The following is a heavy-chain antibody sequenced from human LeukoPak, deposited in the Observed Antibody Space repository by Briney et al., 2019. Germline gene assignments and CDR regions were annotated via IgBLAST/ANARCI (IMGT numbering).Heavy chain of an antibody. J-gene: IGHJ4*02. CDR2: ISVYTGNT. Sequence: ASVKVSCKASGYTFTSYGISWVRQAPGQGLEWIGWISVYTGNTNYVQKVQDRVTMTTDTSTSTAYMGLRSLRSDDTAVYYCARGSPPRRNYDSRGYYSYYFDYWGQGTLVTVSS. V-gene: IGHV1-18*01. CDR1: GYTFTSYG. CDR3: ARGSPPRRNYDSRGYYSYYFDY. D-gene: IGHD3-22*01.